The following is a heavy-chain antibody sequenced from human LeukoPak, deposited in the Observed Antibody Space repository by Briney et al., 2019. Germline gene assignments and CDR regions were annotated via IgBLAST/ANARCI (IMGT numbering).Heavy chain of an antibody. CDR2: INQDGSEK. Sequence: GGSLRLSCEASGFTFSSFGMHWVRQAPGKGLEWVANINQDGSEKNYVDSVKGRFTISRDNAKNSLYLQMNSLRADDTAVYYCAKGKVTTITHFDYWGQGTLVTVSS. J-gene: IGHJ4*02. CDR3: AKGKVTTITHFDY. V-gene: IGHV3-7*01. CDR1: GFTFSSFG. D-gene: IGHD4-11*01.